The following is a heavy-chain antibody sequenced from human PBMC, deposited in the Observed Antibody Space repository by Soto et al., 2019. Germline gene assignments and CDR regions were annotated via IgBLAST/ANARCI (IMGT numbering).Heavy chain of an antibody. V-gene: IGHV3-7*03. Sequence: GGSLRLSCAASGFTLNNYYLSWVRQAPGKGLEWVGNIKGDGSDPHYVDSVKGRFTISRDNAENSIYLQMNSLKAEDAAMYYCARDPVTADWGQGTLVTVSS. CDR1: GFTLNNYY. CDR2: IKGDGSDP. CDR3: ARDPVTAD. J-gene: IGHJ4*02.